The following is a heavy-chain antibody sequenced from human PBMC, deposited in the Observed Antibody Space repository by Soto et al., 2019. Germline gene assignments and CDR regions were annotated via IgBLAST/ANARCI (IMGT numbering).Heavy chain of an antibody. CDR1: GYTFTSYY. CDR3: ARDLELVFDY. D-gene: IGHD1-7*01. J-gene: IGHJ4*02. Sequence: ASVKVSXKASGYTFTSYYIHWVRQAPGQGLEWMGIINPSGGSTSYAQKFQGRVTMTTATPTSTAYMELRSLRSAATPVYYCARDLELVFDYWGQGTLVTVSS. CDR2: INPSGGST. V-gene: IGHV1-46*01.